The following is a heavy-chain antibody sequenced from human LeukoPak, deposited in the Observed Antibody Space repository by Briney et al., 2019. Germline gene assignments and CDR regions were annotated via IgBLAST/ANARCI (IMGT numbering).Heavy chain of an antibody. CDR2: INPSGGST. CDR1: GYTFTGYY. Sequence: ASVKVSCKASGYTFTGYYMHWVRQAPGQGLEWMGIINPSGGSTSYAQKFQGRVTMTRDTSTSTVYMELSSLRSEDTAVYYCATAGPYCSGGSCYPNDAFDIWGQGTMVTVSS. D-gene: IGHD2-15*01. V-gene: IGHV1-46*01. CDR3: ATAGPYCSGGSCYPNDAFDI. J-gene: IGHJ3*02.